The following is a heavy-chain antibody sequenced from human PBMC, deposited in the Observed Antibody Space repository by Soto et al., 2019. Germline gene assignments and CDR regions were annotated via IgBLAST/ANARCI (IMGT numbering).Heavy chain of an antibody. V-gene: IGHV4-59*01. CDR1: GGSISSDY. CDR3: AKYTGYEALFYFDS. Sequence: QVQLQESGPGLVKPSETLSLTCIVSGGSISSDYWGWIRQPPGKGLEWIGYIFYAGAINYNPSLKSRVTTSIDASEKPSSLNLPSVPAADTAFYYCAKYTGYEALFYFDSWGRGLQVTVSS. D-gene: IGHD5-12*01. J-gene: IGHJ4*01. CDR2: IFYAGAI.